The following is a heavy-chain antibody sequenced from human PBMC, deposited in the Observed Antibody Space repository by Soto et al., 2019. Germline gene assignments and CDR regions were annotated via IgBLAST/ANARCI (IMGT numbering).Heavy chain of an antibody. CDR3: ATGLGELVDY. J-gene: IGHJ4*02. Sequence: SETLSLTCSVSGASIYNGGYFWSWIRQSPGKGLEWIGHILNSGSPYNNPSPNSRVTISADTSMNQFSLALTSVTAADTAVYYCATGLGELVDYWGQGTLVTVSS. D-gene: IGHD1-26*01. CDR2: ILNSGSP. CDR1: GASIYNGGYF. V-gene: IGHV4-30-4*01.